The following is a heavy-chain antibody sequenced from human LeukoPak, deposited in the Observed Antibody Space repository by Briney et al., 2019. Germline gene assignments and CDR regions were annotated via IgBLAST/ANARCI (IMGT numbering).Heavy chain of an antibody. D-gene: IGHD3-3*01. Sequence: SETLSLTCTVSGGSISSYYWSWIRQPAGKGLEWIGRIYTSGSTNYNPSLKSRVTMSVDTSKNQFSLKLSSVTAADTAVYYCGRVGYDFWSGPHYYFDYWGQGTLVTVSS. V-gene: IGHV4-4*07. CDR2: IYTSGST. CDR3: GRVGYDFWSGPHYYFDY. CDR1: GGSISSYY. J-gene: IGHJ4*02.